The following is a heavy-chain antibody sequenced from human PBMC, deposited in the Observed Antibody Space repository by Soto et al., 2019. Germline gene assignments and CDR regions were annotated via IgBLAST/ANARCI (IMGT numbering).Heavy chain of an antibody. D-gene: IGHD5-12*01. J-gene: IGHJ5*02. CDR1: GGSISSYY. CDR3: ARGGIVATIHGYWFDP. CDR2: IYYSGST. Sequence: SETLSLTCTVSGGSISSYYWSWIRQPPGKGLEWIGYIYYSGSTNYNPSLKSRVTISVDTSKNQFSLKLSSVTAADTAVYYCARGGIVATIHGYWFDPWGQGTLITVSS. V-gene: IGHV4-59*01.